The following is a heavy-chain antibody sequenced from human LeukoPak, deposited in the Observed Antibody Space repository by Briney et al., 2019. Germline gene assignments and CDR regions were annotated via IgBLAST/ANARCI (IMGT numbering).Heavy chain of an antibody. CDR2: IIPILGIA. V-gene: IGHV1-69*04. Sequence: SVKVSCKASGGTFSSYAISWVRQAPGQGLEWMGRIIPILGIANYAQKFQGRVTITADKSTSTAYMELSSLRSEDTAVYYCARAGEMAPFQHWGQGTLVTVSS. CDR1: GGTFSSYA. CDR3: ARAGEMAPFQH. D-gene: IGHD5-24*01. J-gene: IGHJ1*01.